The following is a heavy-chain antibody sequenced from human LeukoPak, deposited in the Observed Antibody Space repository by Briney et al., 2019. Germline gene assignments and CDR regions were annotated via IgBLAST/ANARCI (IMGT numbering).Heavy chain of an antibody. J-gene: IGHJ5*02. Sequence: PSETLSLTCTVSGGSISGGSYYWSWIRQHPGKGLEWIGYIFYSGSTYYNPSLKSRVIISLDTSKNQFSVKLSSVTAADTAVYYCARGPIFGVVIGFDPWGQGTLVTASS. V-gene: IGHV4-31*03. D-gene: IGHD3-3*01. CDR2: IFYSGST. CDR1: GGSISGGSYY. CDR3: ARGPIFGVVIGFDP.